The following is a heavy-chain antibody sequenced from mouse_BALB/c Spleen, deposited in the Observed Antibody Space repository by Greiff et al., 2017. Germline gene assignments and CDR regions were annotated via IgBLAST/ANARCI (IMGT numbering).Heavy chain of an antibody. CDR2: ISSGGSYT. D-gene: IGHD2-1*01. Sequence: EVQLVESGGDLVKPGGSLKLSCAASGFTFSSYGMSWVRQTPDKSLEWVATISSGGSYTYYPDSLKGRFTISRDNAKNTLYLQMSSLKSEDTAMYYCARPLSIDGNYWYAMDYWGQGTSVTVSS. CDR3: ARPLSIDGNYWYAMDY. J-gene: IGHJ4*01. CDR1: GFTFSSYG. V-gene: IGHV5-6*01.